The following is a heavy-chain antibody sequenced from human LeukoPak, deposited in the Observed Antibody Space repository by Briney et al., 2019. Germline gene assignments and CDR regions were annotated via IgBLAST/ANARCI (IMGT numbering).Heavy chain of an antibody. D-gene: IGHD3-22*01. CDR3: SYYDSSGYLGYAFDI. CDR1: GGSISSSSYY. J-gene: IGHJ3*02. Sequence: KPSETLSLTCTVSGGSISSSSYYWGWIRQPPGKGLEWIGSIYYSGSTYYNPSLKSRVTISVDTSKNQFSLKLSSVTAADTAVYYCSYYDSSGYLGYAFDIWGQGTMVTVSS. CDR2: IYYSGST. V-gene: IGHV4-39*01.